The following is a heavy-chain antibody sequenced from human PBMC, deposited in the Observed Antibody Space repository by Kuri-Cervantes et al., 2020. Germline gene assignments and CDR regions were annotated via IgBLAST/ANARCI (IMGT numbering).Heavy chain of an antibody. Sequence: SQTLSLTCAVYGGSFSDYYWSWIRQPPGKGLEWIGSIYHSGSTYSNPSLKSRVTVSVDTSKNQFSLKLSSVTAADTATYFCARAGGYRNYRWFDPWGQGTLVTVSS. D-gene: IGHD4-11*01. V-gene: IGHV4-34*01. CDR3: ARAGGYRNYRWFDP. CDR2: IYHSGST. CDR1: GGSFSDYY. J-gene: IGHJ5*02.